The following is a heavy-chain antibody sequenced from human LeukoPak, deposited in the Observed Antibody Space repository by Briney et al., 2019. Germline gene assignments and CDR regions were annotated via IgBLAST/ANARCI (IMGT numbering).Heavy chain of an antibody. V-gene: IGHV3-23*01. J-gene: IGHJ4*02. CDR1: GFTFSSYS. D-gene: IGHD3-22*01. Sequence: GGSLRLSCAASGFTFSSYSMNWVRQAPGKGLEWVSAISGSGGSTYYADSVKGRFTISRDNSKNTLYLQMNSLRAEDTAVYYCAKAHPRYYYDSSGYALDYWGQGTLVTVSS. CDR2: ISGSGGST. CDR3: AKAHPRYYYDSSGYALDY.